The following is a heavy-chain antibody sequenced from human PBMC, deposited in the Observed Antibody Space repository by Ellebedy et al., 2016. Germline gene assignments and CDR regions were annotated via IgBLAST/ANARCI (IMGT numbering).Heavy chain of an antibody. D-gene: IGHD2-21*01. CDR1: GFTFSSYW. CDR2: IKNDGSSI. Sequence: GGSLRLSCAASGFTFSSYWMHWIRQAPGKGLVWVSRIKNDGSSIGYAESVKGRFTISRDNAKNTLYLQMNSLRAEDTAVYYCAREISNCAGDCLGYWGQGTLATVSS. V-gene: IGHV3-74*01. CDR3: AREISNCAGDCLGY. J-gene: IGHJ4*02.